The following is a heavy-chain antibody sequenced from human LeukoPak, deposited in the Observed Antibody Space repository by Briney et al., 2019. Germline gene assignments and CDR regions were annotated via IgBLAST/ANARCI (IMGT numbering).Heavy chain of an antibody. Sequence: PGGSLRLSCAASGFTISFFWMSWVRQAPGNGLEWVANINQVASEKNYVDSVKGRFTISRDNAKNSLYLQMNSVRAEDTAMYYCVRDGGYYGPDSWGQGALVSVSS. V-gene: IGHV3-7*04. CDR3: VRDGGYYGPDS. J-gene: IGHJ4*02. CDR1: GFTISFFW. CDR2: INQVASEK. D-gene: IGHD3-10*01.